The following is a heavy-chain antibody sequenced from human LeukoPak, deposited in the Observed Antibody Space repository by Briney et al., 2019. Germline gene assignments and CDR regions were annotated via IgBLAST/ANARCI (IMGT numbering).Heavy chain of an antibody. CDR1: GGSFSGYY. Sequence: WETLSLTCSGYGGSFSGYYWSWIRQPPGKGLEWIGEINHSGITNYNSSLTSRVTISVDQSKIQFSLTLSSVTPADTGLYHCERGTPSSSDILTGYYTPRLDYWGQGTLVTVSS. V-gene: IGHV4-34*01. CDR3: ERGTPSSSDILTGYYTPRLDY. D-gene: IGHD3-9*01. J-gene: IGHJ4*02. CDR2: INHSGIT.